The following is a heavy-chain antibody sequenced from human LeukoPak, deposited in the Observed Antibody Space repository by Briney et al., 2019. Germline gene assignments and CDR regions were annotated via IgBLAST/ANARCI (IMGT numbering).Heavy chain of an antibody. Sequence: GAPVTVSCTPSGYTFTSYGISWVRQAPGQGLEWMGWISAYNGNTNYAQKLQGRVTMTTDTSTSTAYMELSSLRSEDTAVYYCARGYYGSGSYFDNWFDPWGQGTLVTVSS. CDR1: GYTFTSYG. CDR2: ISAYNGNT. CDR3: ARGYYGSGSYFDNWFDP. J-gene: IGHJ5*02. D-gene: IGHD3-10*01. V-gene: IGHV1-18*01.